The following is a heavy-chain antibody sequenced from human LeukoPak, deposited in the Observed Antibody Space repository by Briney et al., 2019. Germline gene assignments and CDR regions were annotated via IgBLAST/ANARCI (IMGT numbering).Heavy chain of an antibody. D-gene: IGHD4-17*01. V-gene: IGHV3-15*01. J-gene: IGHJ4*02. CDR1: GFTFSNAW. CDR2: IKSKTDGGTT. CDR3: TTAPKPYGDYVDY. Sequence: GGSLRLSCAASGFTFSNAWMSWVRQAPGKGLEWVGRIKSKTDGGTTDYAAPVKGRFTISRDDSKNTLYLQMNSLGSEDTAVYYCTTAPKPYGDYVDYWGQGTLVTVSS.